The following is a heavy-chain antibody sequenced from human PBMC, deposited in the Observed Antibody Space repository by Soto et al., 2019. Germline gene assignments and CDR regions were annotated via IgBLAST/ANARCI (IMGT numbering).Heavy chain of an antibody. Sequence: SETLSLTCAVSGGSITSGNSYSWAWIRQPPGRGLEWIGSLSQTGTTSYNPSLKSRVSVSLDKSKNQFSLRLSSVTAADMAVYFCARAVSPYFGTWFDPWGQGTLVTVSS. CDR2: LSQTGTT. D-gene: IGHD3-10*01. CDR3: ARAVSPYFGTWFDP. CDR1: GGSITSGNSYS. V-gene: IGHV4-30-2*01. J-gene: IGHJ5*02.